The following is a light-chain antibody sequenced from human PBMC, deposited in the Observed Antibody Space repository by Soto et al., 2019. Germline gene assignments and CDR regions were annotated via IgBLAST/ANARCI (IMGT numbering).Light chain of an antibody. V-gene: IGKV1-33*01. CDR3: QQYDNLPPGT. CDR1: QDISNY. CDR2: DAS. Sequence: DLQMTQSPSSLSASVGGRVTITCQASQDISNYLNWYQQKPGKAPKLLIYDASNLETGVPSRFSGSGSGTDFTFTISSLQPEDIATYYCQQYDNLPPGTFGQGTRLEIK. J-gene: IGKJ5*01.